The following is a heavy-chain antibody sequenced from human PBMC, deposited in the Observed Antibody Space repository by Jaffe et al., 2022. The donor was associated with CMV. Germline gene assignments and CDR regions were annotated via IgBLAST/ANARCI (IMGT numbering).Heavy chain of an antibody. D-gene: IGHD2-2*02. J-gene: IGHJ6*02. Sequence: QMQLVQSGPEVKKPGTSVKVSCKASGFTFTSSAVQWVRQARGQRLEWIGWIVVGSGNTNYAQKFQERVTITRDMSTSTAYMELSSLRSEDTAVYYCAARGGVGYCSSTSCYTGGSYYYGMDVWGQGTTVTVSS. V-gene: IGHV1-58*01. CDR3: AARGGVGYCSSTSCYTGGSYYYGMDV. CDR2: IVVGSGNT. CDR1: GFTFTSSA.